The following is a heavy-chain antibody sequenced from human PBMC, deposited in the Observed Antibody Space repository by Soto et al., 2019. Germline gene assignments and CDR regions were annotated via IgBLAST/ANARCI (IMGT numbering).Heavy chain of an antibody. D-gene: IGHD3-22*01. Sequence: PGRYLRLSSAASEFIFGKSSMMWVRQAPGAGREWGSGINGSGGRTFYADSGKGRFTISIDNLKNTLFMQMNSLKAEDTAIYYGVKGGDYSKYFHHWGQGTLVTVSS. CDR1: EFIFGKSS. CDR2: INGSGGRT. CDR3: VKGGDYSKYFHH. J-gene: IGHJ1*01. V-gene: IGHV3-23*01.